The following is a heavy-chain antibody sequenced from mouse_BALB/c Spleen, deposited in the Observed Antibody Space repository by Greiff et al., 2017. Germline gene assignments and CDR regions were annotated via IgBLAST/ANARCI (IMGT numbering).Heavy chain of an antibody. CDR1: GFTFSSYT. Sequence: DVKLVESGGGLVKPGGSLKLSCAASGFTFSSYTMSWVRQTPEKRLEWVATISSGGSYTYYPDSVKGRFTISRDNAKNTLYLQMSSLKSEDTAMYYCTRDPTGYFDYWGQGTTLTVSS. V-gene: IGHV5-6-4*01. CDR2: ISSGGSYT. CDR3: TRDPTGYFDY. J-gene: IGHJ2*01.